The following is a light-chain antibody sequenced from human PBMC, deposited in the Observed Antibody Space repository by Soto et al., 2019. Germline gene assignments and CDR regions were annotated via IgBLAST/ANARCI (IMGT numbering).Light chain of an antibody. Sequence: IVMTQSSDSLAVSLAERATINSRCRQSVFKDSNNKDCLAWYQQKPGQPPNLLLYSASTRESGVPDRFSGSGSGTDFTLTISSLQPEDFATYYCQQSYSTPPTFGQGTKVDIK. CDR2: SAS. CDR3: QQSYSTPPT. V-gene: IGKV4-1*01. J-gene: IGKJ1*01. CDR1: QSVFKDSNNKDC.